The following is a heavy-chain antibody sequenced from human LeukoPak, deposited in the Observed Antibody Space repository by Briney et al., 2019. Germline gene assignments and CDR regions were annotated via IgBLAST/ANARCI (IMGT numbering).Heavy chain of an antibody. CDR3: ATTTIRLGF. CDR2: IYTSGST. V-gene: IGHV4-61*02. D-gene: IGHD1-26*01. Sequence: SETLSLTCTVSGGSISSGSYYWSWIRQPAGKGLEWIGRIYTSGSTNYNPSLKSRVTISVDTSKNQFSLRLSSVTAADTAVYYCATTTIRLGFWGQGTLVTVSS. CDR1: GGSISSGSYY. J-gene: IGHJ4*02.